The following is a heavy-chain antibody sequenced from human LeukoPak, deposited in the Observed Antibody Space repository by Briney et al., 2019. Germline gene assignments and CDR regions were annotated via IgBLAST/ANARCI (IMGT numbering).Heavy chain of an antibody. Sequence: SLRLSCAASGFTFSSYGMHWVRQAPGKGLEWVAVISYDGTNKFYADSVKGRFTISRDNSKNTLYLQMNSLRPEDTAVYYCAKDRNYVGTLDYWGQGTLVTVSS. V-gene: IGHV3-30*18. CDR3: AKDRNYVGTLDY. D-gene: IGHD3-10*02. J-gene: IGHJ4*02. CDR2: ISYDGTNK. CDR1: GFTFSSYG.